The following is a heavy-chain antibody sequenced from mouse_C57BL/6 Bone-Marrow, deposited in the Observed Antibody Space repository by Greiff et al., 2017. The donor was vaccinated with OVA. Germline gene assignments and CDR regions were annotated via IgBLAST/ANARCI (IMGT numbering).Heavy chain of an antibody. V-gene: IGHV1-53*01. CDR1: GYTFTSYW. J-gene: IGHJ1*03. CDR2: INPSNGGT. CDR3: ARSYYGSRYWYFDV. D-gene: IGHD1-1*01. Sequence: QVHVKQPGTELVKPGASVKLSCKASGYTFTSYWMHWVKQRPGQGLEWIGNINPSNGGTNYNEKFKSKATLTVDKSSSTAYMQLSSLTSEDSAVYYCARSYYGSRYWYFDVWGTGTTVTVSS.